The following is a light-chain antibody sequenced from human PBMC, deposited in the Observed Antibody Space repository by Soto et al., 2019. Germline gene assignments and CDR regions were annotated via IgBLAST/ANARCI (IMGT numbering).Light chain of an antibody. CDR2: GAS. V-gene: IGKV3-20*01. CDR1: QSVSSSY. Sequence: EIVLTESPGTLFLSPGERATLSCRASQSVSSSYLAWYQQKPGQAPRLLIYGASSRATGIPDRFSGSGSGTDFTLTISRLVPEDFAVYYCQQYGSSLRPFGQGTRVDSK. CDR3: QQYGSSLRP. J-gene: IGKJ1*01.